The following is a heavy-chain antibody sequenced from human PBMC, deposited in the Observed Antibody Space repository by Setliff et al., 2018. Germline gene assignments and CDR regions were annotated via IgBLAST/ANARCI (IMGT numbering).Heavy chain of an antibody. V-gene: IGHV3-30*02. CDR3: ARGADYGDYVGPGY. D-gene: IGHD4-17*01. CDR2: MRYDGSDK. J-gene: IGHJ4*02. Sequence: GGSLRLSCVATGFPSRDYEMHWVRQAPGKGLEWVTFMRYDGSDKYYADSVRGRSDISRDNSKNTLYLRMSSLRPEDTAIYYCARGADYGDYVGPGYWGQGTLVTVSS. CDR1: GFPSRDYE.